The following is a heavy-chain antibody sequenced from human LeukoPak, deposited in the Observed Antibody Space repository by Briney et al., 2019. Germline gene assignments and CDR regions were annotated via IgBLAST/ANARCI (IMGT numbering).Heavy chain of an antibody. CDR3: ARGATTVTPNDY. CDR2: IYYSGST. CDR1: GGSISPYF. J-gene: IGHJ4*02. Sequence: SETLSLTCSVSGGSISPYFWSWNRQPPGKGLEWIGNIYYSGSTNYNPSLTSRVSMSVDLSKNQFSLKLNSVTAADTAVYYCARGATTVTPNDYWGQGTLVTVSS. V-gene: IGHV4-59*01. D-gene: IGHD4-11*01.